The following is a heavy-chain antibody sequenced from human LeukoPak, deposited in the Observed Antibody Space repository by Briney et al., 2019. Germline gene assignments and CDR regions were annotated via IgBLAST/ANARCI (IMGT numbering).Heavy chain of an antibody. Sequence: SETLSLTCTVSGGSISSSSYYWGWIRQPPGKGLEWIGSIYYSGSTYYNPSLKSRVTISVDTSKNQFSLKLSSVTAADTAVYYCAGAVNPYYFDYWGQGTLVTVSS. V-gene: IGHV4-39*07. D-gene: IGHD4/OR15-4a*01. J-gene: IGHJ4*02. CDR1: GGSISSSSYY. CDR2: IYYSGST. CDR3: AGAVNPYYFDY.